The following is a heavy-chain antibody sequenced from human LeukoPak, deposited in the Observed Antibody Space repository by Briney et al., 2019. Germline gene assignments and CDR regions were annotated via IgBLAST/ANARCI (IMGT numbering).Heavy chain of an antibody. Sequence: GGSLRLSCAASGFTFSSSAMSWVRQAPGKGLEWVSVISASGGSTYYADSVKGRFTISRDNSKSTLSLQMNSLRAEDTAIYYCATYRQVLLPFESWGQGTLVTVSS. V-gene: IGHV3-23*01. CDR1: GFTFSSSA. CDR3: ATYRQVLLPFES. CDR2: ISASGGST. J-gene: IGHJ4*02. D-gene: IGHD2-8*02.